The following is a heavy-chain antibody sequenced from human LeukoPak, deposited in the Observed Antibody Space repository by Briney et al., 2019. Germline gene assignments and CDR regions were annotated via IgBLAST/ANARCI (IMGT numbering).Heavy chain of an antibody. CDR3: ACIVGATY. J-gene: IGHJ4*02. Sequence: MPSETLSLTCAGYGGSFSGYYWSWIRQPPGKGLEWIGEINHSGSTNYNPSLKSRVTISVDTSKNQFSLKLSSVTAADTAVYYCACIVGATYWGQGTLVTVSS. D-gene: IGHD1-26*01. CDR2: INHSGST. V-gene: IGHV4-34*01. CDR1: GGSFSGYY.